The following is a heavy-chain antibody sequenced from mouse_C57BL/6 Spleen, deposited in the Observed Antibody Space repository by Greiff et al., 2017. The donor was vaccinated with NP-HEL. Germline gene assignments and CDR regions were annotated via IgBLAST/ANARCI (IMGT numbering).Heavy chain of an antibody. D-gene: IGHD2-4*01. CDR2: ISSGGSYT. J-gene: IGHJ4*01. Sequence: EVQGVESGGDLVKPGGSLKLSCAASGFTFSSYGMSWVRQTPDKRLEWVATISSGGSYTYYPDSVKGRFTISRDNAKNNLYLQMSSLKSEDTAMYYCAREGDYDPGAMDYWGQGTSVTVSS. V-gene: IGHV5-6*01. CDR1: GFTFSSYG. CDR3: AREGDYDPGAMDY.